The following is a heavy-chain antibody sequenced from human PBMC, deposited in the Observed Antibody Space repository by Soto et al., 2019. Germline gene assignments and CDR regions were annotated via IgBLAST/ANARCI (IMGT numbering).Heavy chain of an antibody. CDR3: ARGGAMGVDH. J-gene: IGHJ4*02. CDR2: IDGHSGTT. Sequence: GGSLRLSCTASGFFFNDKWMHWVRQAPGKGLVWVARIDGHSGTTNYADSVRGRFTISRDNAKNTVYLHLNTLTDEDTAVYYCARGGAMGVDHWGQGTLVTV. D-gene: IGHD1-26*01. CDR1: GFFFNDKW. V-gene: IGHV3-74*01.